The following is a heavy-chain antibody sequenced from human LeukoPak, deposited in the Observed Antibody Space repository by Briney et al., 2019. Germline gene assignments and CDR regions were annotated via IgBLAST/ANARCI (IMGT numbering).Heavy chain of an antibody. CDR2: ISGSGGST. J-gene: IGHJ3*02. CDR3: ARGAYCSGGRCPGAFDI. CDR1: GFTFSSYA. V-gene: IGHV3-23*01. Sequence: GGSLRLSCAASGFTFSSYAMSWVRQAPGKGREWVSAISGSGGSTYYADSVKGRFTISRDNSKNTLYLQMNSLRAEDTAVYYCARGAYCSGGRCPGAFDIWGQGTMVTVSS. D-gene: IGHD2-15*01.